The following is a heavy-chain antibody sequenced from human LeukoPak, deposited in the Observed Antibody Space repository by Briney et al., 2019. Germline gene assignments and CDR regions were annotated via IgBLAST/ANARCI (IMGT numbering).Heavy chain of an antibody. CDR3: ARDEDYGIFVNVDY. CDR1: GYTFTDYY. CDR2: ISTYNGNT. V-gene: IGHV1-18*04. J-gene: IGHJ4*02. Sequence: ASVKVSCKSSGYTFTDYYIHWVRQAPGQGPEWMGWISTYNGNTKYAEKFQGRVTMTTDTPTSTAYMELRSLRSDDTAVYYCARDEDYGIFVNVDYWGQGTLVTVSS. D-gene: IGHD4-17*01.